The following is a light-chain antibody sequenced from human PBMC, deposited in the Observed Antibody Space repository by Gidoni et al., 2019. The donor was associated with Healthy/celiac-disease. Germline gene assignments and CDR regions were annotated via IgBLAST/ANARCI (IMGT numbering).Light chain of an antibody. V-gene: IGKV1-5*01. Sequence: IQMTQSPSTLSASGGDRVTISCRASQSISSWLDWYQQKPGKAPKLLIYDASSLESGVPSRFSGSGSGTEFTLTISSLQPDDFATYYCQQYNSYSYTFGQGTKLEIK. CDR3: QQYNSYSYT. J-gene: IGKJ2*01. CDR1: QSISSW. CDR2: DAS.